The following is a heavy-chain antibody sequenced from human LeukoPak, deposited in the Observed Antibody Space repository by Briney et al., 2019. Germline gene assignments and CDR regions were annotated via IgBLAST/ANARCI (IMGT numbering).Heavy chain of an antibody. D-gene: IGHD6-13*01. CDR3: ARSKIPYSSSWYVGDYYYGMDV. CDR1: GYTFTSYG. CDR2: ISAYNGNT. Sequence: ASVKVSCKASGYTFTSYGISWVRQAPGQGLEWMGWISAYNGNTSYAQKLQGRVTMTTDTSTSTAYMELRGLRSDDTAVYYCARSKIPYSSSWYVGDYYYGMDVWGQGTTVTVSS. V-gene: IGHV1-18*01. J-gene: IGHJ6*02.